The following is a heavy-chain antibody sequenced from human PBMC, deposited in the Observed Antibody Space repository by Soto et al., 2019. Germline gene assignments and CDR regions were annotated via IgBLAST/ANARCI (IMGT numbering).Heavy chain of an antibody. CDR3: ARGGSHSSDS. D-gene: IGHD1-26*01. CDR2: IKEDGSET. CDR1: GFTFSDFW. J-gene: IGHJ4*02. Sequence: EVQLVESGGNLVQPGGSLRISCAASGFTFSDFWMRWVRRAPGRGLEWVANIKEDGSETYYVDSVEVRFTISRDNAKKSLYLQMNSLRAEDTALYYCARGGSHSSDSWGQGALVTVSS. V-gene: IGHV3-7*02.